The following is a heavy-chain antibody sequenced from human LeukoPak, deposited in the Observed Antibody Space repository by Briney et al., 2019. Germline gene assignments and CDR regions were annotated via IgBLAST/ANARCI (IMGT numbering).Heavy chain of an antibody. CDR1: GGSISSSSYY. D-gene: IGHD3/OR15-3a*01. Sequence: SETLSLTCTVSGGSISSSSYYWSWIRQPPGKGLEWIGYIYYSGSTNYNPSLKSRVTISVDTSKNQFSLKLNSVTAADTAVYYCAGDFWTGYYFRDWGQGTLVTVSS. CDR2: IYYSGST. CDR3: AGDFWTGYYFRD. V-gene: IGHV4-61*05. J-gene: IGHJ4*02.